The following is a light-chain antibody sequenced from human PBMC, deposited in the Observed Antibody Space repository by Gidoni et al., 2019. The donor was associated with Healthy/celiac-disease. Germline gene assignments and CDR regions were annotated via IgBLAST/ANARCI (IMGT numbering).Light chain of an antibody. V-gene: IGKV1-39*01. J-gene: IGKJ4*01. CDR1: QNISSY. CDR2: AAS. Sequence: DIQLTKSPPALPASVGDRVTITCRASQNISSYLNWYQQKPGKAPKLLIYAASSLQSGVPSRFSGSGSGTDFTLTISSLQPEDFATYYCQQSYSTPLTFGGGTKVEIK. CDR3: QQSYSTPLT.